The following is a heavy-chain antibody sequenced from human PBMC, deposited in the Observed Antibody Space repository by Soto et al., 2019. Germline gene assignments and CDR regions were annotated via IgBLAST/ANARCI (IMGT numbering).Heavy chain of an antibody. J-gene: IGHJ4*02. D-gene: IGHD4-4*01. CDR2: INAGNGNT. CDR1: GYTFTSYA. V-gene: IGHV1-3*01. Sequence: ASVKVSCKAAGYTFTSYAMHWVLQAPGQSLEWMGWINAGNGNTKYSQKFQGRVTITRDTSASTAYMELSSLRSEDTAVYYCARAGVTTVTTFDYWGQGTLVTVSS. CDR3: ARAGVTTVTTFDY.